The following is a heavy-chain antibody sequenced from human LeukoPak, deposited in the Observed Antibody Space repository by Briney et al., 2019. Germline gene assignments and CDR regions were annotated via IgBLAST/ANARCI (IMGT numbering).Heavy chain of an antibody. CDR1: GGSFRGHY. J-gene: IGHJ4*02. Sequence: NTSETLSLTCAVYGGSFRGHYWSWIRQPPGKGLEWIGEINHSGSTNYNPPLKSRVTISVDTSKNQFSLKLTSVTAADTAVYYCARDPKWAFGGLNGGDFDYWGQGTLVTVSS. CDR2: INHSGST. CDR3: ARDPKWAFGGLNGGDFDY. V-gene: IGHV4-34*01. D-gene: IGHD3-16*01.